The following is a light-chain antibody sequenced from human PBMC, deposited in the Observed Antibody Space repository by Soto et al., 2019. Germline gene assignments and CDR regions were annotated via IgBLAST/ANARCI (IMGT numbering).Light chain of an antibody. CDR3: QQYGTSVLT. CDR1: QSVRYRY. Sequence: DIELTQSPGTLSSSQGEGATLSCRASQSVRYRYLAWYQQKPGQAPKLLIYGVSSRATGIPDRFSGSGSGTDFTPTISSLHPEDFAAYYCQQYGTSVLTFGQGTKVDIK. CDR2: GVS. V-gene: IGKV3-20*01. J-gene: IGKJ1*01.